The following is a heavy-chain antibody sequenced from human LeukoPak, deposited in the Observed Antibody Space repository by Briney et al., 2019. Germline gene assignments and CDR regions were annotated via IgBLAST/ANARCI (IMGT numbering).Heavy chain of an antibody. CDR1: RYTFTGYY. CDR2: IEPASGAT. CDR3: ARSGFSTGFYMDF. V-gene: IGHV1-2*02. Sequence: ASVKDSCKASRYTFTGYYIHWLRPAPGQGLAWMGWIEPASGATNYAQKFQDTVTMPRDRSIGTAYMEVRRLKSDDTAVYYCARSGFSTGFYMDFWGQGTLVPVSS. J-gene: IGHJ4*02. D-gene: IGHD6-19*01.